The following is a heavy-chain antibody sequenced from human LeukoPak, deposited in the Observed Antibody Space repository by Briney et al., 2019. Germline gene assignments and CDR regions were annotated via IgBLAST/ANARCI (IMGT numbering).Heavy chain of an antibody. D-gene: IGHD6-19*01. V-gene: IGHV4-59*01. Sequence: SETLSLTCTVSGGSISSYYWSWIRQPPGKGLEWIGYIYYSGSTNYNPSLKSRVTISVDTSKNQFSLKLSSVTAADTAVYYCARLSWLVREAYFDYWGQGTLVTVSS. CDR1: GGSISSYY. CDR3: ARLSWLVREAYFDY. CDR2: IYYSGST. J-gene: IGHJ4*02.